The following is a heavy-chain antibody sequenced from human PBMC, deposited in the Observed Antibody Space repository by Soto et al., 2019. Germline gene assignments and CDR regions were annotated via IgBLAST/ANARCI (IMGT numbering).Heavy chain of an antibody. CDR1: GGTFSSYT. CDR2: IIPILGIA. J-gene: IGHJ4*02. V-gene: IGHV1-69*02. CDR3: TRAYSGYEPIDY. Sequence: QVQLVQSGAEVKKPGSSVKVSCKASGGTFSSYTISWVRQAPGQGVEWMGRIIPILGIANYAHKFQGRVTITADKSTSTAYMELSSLRSEDTAVYYCTRAYSGYEPIDYWGQGTLVTVSS. D-gene: IGHD5-12*01.